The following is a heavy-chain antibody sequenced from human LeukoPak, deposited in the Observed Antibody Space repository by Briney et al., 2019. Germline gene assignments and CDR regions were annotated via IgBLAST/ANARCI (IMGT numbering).Heavy chain of an antibody. CDR1: GGTFSSYA. Sequence: SVKVSCKASGGTFSSYAISWVRQAPGQGLEWMGGIIPIFGTANYAQKFQGRVTITADESTSTAYMELSSLRSDDTAVYYCATDTIAAADYYGMDVWGQGTTVTVSS. D-gene: IGHD6-13*01. CDR3: ATDTIAAADYYGMDV. CDR2: IIPIFGTA. V-gene: IGHV1-69*13. J-gene: IGHJ6*02.